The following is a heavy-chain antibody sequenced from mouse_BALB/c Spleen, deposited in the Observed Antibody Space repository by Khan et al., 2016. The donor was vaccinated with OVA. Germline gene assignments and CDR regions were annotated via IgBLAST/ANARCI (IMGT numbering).Heavy chain of an antibody. V-gene: IGHV3-2*02. D-gene: IGHD1-1*01. CDR3: ARSVTITTVVATDFDY. J-gene: IGHJ2*01. CDR1: DYA. Sequence: EVQLQESGPGLVKPSQSLSLTSDYAWNWIRQFPGNKLEWMGYICYSGRTSYNPSLKSRISITRDTSKNQFFLQLNSVTIEDTAPYYCARSVTITTVVATDFDYWGQGTTLTVSS. CDR2: ICYSGRT.